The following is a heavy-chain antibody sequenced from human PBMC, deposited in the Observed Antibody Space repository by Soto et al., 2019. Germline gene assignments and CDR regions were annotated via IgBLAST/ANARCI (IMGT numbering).Heavy chain of an antibody. J-gene: IGHJ4*02. D-gene: IGHD3-10*01. CDR2: IYSGGTT. CDR1: GLSVSNNY. CDR3: ARDYRLMVGGAGFDY. Sequence: VQLVESGGGLVQPGGSLRLSCAASGLSVSNNYMSWVRQAPGKGLEWVSVIYSGGTTFYADSVKGRFIISRDISKNMLYLQMNSLRADDTAVYYCARDYRLMVGGAGFDYWGQGVLVTVSA. V-gene: IGHV3-66*01.